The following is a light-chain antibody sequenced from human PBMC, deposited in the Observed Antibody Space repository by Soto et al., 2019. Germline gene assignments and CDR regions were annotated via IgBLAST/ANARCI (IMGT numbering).Light chain of an antibody. CDR3: QQYHVMVT. CDR1: QSVGRF. V-gene: IGKV1-5*01. J-gene: IGKJ2*01. CDR2: DVS. Sequence: DIHMTQSPSTLSASVGDSVTITCRASQSVGRFLAWFQQKPGKAPNLLIYDVSTLESGVPSRFSGGGSGPDFTLTISSLQPDDFATYYCQQYHVMVTFDQGTKLEIK.